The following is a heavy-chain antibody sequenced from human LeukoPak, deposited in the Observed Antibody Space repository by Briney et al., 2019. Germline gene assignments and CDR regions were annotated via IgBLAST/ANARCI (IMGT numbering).Heavy chain of an antibody. V-gene: IGHV3-30-3*01. D-gene: IGHD2-15*01. Sequence: PGRSLRLSCAASGFTFSSYAMHWVRQAPGKGLEWVAVISYDGSNKYYADSVKGRFTISRDNSKNTLYLQMNSLRAEDTAVYYCARAPQVVVAASYFDYWGQGTLVTVSS. J-gene: IGHJ4*02. CDR1: GFTFSSYA. CDR3: ARAPQVVVAASYFDY. CDR2: ISYDGSNK.